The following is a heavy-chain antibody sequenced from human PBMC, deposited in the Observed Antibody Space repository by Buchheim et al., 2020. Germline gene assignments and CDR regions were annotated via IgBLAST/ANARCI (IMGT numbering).Heavy chain of an antibody. D-gene: IGHD3-10*01. J-gene: IGHJ6*03. CDR1: GYTFTSYD. CDR2: MNPNSGNT. V-gene: IGHV1-8*01. CDR3: ARGLSLRSGSYQKVYYMDV. Sequence: QVQLVQSGAEVKKPGASVKVSCKASGYTFTSYDINWVRQATGQGLEWMGWMNPNSGNTGYAQKFKGRVTMTRNTSISTAYMELSSPRSEDTAVYYCARGLSLRSGSYQKVYYMDVWGKGTT.